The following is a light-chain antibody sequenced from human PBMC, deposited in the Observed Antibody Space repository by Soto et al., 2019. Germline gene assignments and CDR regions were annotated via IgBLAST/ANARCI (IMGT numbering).Light chain of an antibody. CDR3: QQYNNWPYT. V-gene: IGKV3-15*01. Sequence: EIVMTQSPATLSVSPGERATLSCRASQSISNFAWYQQKPGQAPRLLIYGASTRATGVSGRFSGSGSGTEFTLTISSLQSEDSAVYFCQQYNNWPYTFGQGTKLEIK. CDR2: GAS. J-gene: IGKJ2*01. CDR1: QSISN.